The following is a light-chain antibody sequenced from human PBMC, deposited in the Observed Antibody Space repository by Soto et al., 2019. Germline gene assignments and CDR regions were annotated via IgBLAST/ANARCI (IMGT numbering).Light chain of an antibody. CDR2: AAS. CDR3: QQYNNWPRT. J-gene: IGKJ1*01. CDR1: QDIRNY. Sequence: AIQLTQSPSSLSASVGDRFTVTCRASQDIRNYLAWSQQKPGKAPKLLIYAASSLQSGVPSRFSGSGSGTDFTLTIISLQSEDFAVYYCQQYNNWPRTFGQGTKVDIK. V-gene: IGKV1D-13*01.